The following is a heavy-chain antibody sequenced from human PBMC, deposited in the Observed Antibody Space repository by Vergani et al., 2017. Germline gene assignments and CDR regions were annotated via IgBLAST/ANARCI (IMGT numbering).Heavy chain of an antibody. D-gene: IGHD3-16*01. V-gene: IGHV3-33*03. J-gene: IGHJ2*01. Sequence: QGQLVESGGGIVQPGRSLTLSCVASRSTFKTYGMHWVRQAPGKGLEWVGLIYYDGSNAYYADSVKGRFTISRDNAKNSLYLQMNSLRAEDTALYYCAKDKDYDWYFDLWGRGTLVTVSS. CDR2: IYYDGSNA. CDR3: AKDKDYDWYFDL. CDR1: RSTFKTYG.